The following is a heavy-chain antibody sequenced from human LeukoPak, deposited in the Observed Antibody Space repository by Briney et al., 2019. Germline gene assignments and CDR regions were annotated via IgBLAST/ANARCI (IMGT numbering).Heavy chain of an antibody. CDR1: GFTFSSYS. CDR3: ARIVGSGSYWNY. V-gene: IGHV3-21*01. CDR2: ISSSSSYI. Sequence: GGSLRLSCAASGFTFSSYSMNWVRQAPGKGLEWVSSISSSSSYIYYADSVKGRFTISRDNAKNSLYLQMNSLRAEDTAVYYCARIVGSGSYWNYWGQGTLVTVSS. D-gene: IGHD3-10*01. J-gene: IGHJ4*02.